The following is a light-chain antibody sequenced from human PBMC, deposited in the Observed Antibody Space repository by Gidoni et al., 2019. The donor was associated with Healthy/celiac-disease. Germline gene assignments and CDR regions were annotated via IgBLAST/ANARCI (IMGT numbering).Light chain of an antibody. J-gene: IGLJ1*01. Sequence: QSALPQPASVSGSPGQSITISCTGTSSDVGGYNYVSWYQQHPDKAPKLMIYDVSNRPSGVSNRFSGSKSGNTASLTISGLQAEDEADYYCSSYTSSSTLVFGTGTKVTVL. CDR1: SSDVGGYNY. CDR3: SSYTSSSTLV. V-gene: IGLV2-14*01. CDR2: DVS.